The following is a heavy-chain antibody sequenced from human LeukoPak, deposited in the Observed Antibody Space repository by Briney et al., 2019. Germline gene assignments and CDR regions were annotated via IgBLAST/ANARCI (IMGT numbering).Heavy chain of an antibody. Sequence: GGSLRLSCAASGFTFSSYAMHWVRQAPGEGLEWVAVISYDGSNKYYADSVKGRFTISRDNFKNTLYLQMNSLRAEDTAVYYCARRQQQHYYYGMDVWGQGATVTVSS. CDR2: ISYDGSNK. D-gene: IGHD6-13*01. CDR3: ARRQQQHYYYGMDV. CDR1: GFTFSSYA. J-gene: IGHJ6*02. V-gene: IGHV3-30-3*01.